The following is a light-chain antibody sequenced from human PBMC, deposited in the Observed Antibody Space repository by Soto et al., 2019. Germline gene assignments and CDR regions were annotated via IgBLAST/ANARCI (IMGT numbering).Light chain of an antibody. CDR3: QQYSSSWT. CDR1: QSISSW. Sequence: DIQMTQSPSTLSASVGDRVTVTCRASQSISSWLAWYQQKPGKAPKLLIYAASSLQSGVPSRFSGSGSGTDFTLTISSLQPDDFATYFCQQYSSSWTFGQGTKVDI. CDR2: AAS. J-gene: IGKJ1*01. V-gene: IGKV1-5*01.